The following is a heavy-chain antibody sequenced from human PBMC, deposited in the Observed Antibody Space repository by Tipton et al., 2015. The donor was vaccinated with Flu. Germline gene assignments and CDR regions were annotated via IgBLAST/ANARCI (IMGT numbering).Heavy chain of an antibody. CDR3: ATSMVRGVITPGY. CDR1: GYSFTSYW. V-gene: IGHV5-51*01. Sequence: VQLVQSGAEVKKPGESLKISCKGPGYSFTSYWIGWVRQMPGKGLEWMVIIYPGDSDTRYSPSFQGQVPISADKSISTAYLQWGSLKAADAAMYYGATSMVRGVITPGYWGQGTLVTVSS. CDR2: IYPGDSDT. D-gene: IGHD3-10*01. J-gene: IGHJ4*02.